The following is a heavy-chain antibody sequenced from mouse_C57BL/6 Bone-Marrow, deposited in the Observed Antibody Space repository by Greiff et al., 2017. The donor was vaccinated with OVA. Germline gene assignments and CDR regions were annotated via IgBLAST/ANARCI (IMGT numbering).Heavy chain of an antibody. CDR3: ARHDGYSLYDFDY. V-gene: IGHV5-6*01. CDR1: GFTFSSYG. J-gene: IGHJ2*01. Sequence: EVNVVESGGDLVKPGGSLKLSCAASGFTFSSYGMSWVRQTPDKRLEWVATISSGGSYTYYPDSVKGRFTISRDNAKNTLYLQMSSLKSEDTAMYYCARHDGYSLYDFDYGGQGTTLTVSS. CDR2: ISSGGSYT. D-gene: IGHD2-3*01.